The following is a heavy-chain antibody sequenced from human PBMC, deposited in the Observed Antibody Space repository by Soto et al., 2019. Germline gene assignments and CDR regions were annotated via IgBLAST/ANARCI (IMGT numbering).Heavy chain of an antibody. CDR1: GGTFSSYA. CDR3: ARGYYDSSGSYRDY. Sequence: SVKVSCKASGGTFSSYAISWVRQAPGQGLEWMGGIIPIFGTANYAQKFQGRVTITADESTSTAYMELSSLRSEDTAVYYCARGYYDSSGSYRDYWGQGTPVTVSS. V-gene: IGHV1-69*13. J-gene: IGHJ4*02. CDR2: IIPIFGTA. D-gene: IGHD3-22*01.